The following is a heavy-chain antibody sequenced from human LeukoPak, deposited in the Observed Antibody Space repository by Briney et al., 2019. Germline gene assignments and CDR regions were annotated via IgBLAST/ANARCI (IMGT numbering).Heavy chain of an antibody. D-gene: IGHD3-10*01. CDR2: ISGSGGST. V-gene: IGHV3-23*01. CDR3: AKPLWDNYYYYGMDV. CDR1: GFTFSSYA. Sequence: GGSLRLSCAASGFTFSSYAMSWVRQAPGKGLEWVSAISGSGGSTYYADSVKGRFTISRDNSKNTLYLQMNSLRAEDTAVYYCAKPLWDNYYYYGMDVWGQGTTVTVSS. J-gene: IGHJ6*02.